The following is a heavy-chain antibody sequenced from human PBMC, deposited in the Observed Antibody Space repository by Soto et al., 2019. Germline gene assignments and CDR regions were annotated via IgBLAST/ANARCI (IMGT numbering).Heavy chain of an antibody. CDR1: EFTFITYI. Sequence: GGSLRLSCAASEFTFITYIMNWVRQAPGKGLEWVSSISTTGSYIYYADSVKGRFTISRDNAKNSLYLQMNSLRAEDTAVYYCAREPGDRGAFDIWGQGTMVTVSS. D-gene: IGHD7-27*01. CDR2: ISTTGSYI. J-gene: IGHJ3*02. V-gene: IGHV3-21*01. CDR3: AREPGDRGAFDI.